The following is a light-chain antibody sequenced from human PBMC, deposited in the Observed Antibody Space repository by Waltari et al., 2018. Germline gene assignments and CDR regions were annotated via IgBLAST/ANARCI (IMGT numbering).Light chain of an antibody. J-gene: IGKJ1*01. Sequence: EIVLTQSPGTLSLSVGERATVSCRASESGSRALAWYQQKPGQSPRLLIYGASTRATGIPDRFRGRGSGTDFSLTISRLEPDDFAVYYCQHYLRLPVTFGQGTTVEI. CDR2: GAS. CDR3: QHYLRLPVT. V-gene: IGKV3-20*01. CDR1: ESGSRA.